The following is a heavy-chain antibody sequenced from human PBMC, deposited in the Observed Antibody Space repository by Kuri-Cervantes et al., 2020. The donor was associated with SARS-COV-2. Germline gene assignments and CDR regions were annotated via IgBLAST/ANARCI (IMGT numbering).Heavy chain of an antibody. Sequence: ASVKVSCKASGYTFTSYYMHWVRQAPGQGLEWMGIIDPSGGSTSYAQKFQGRVTMTRDTSTSTVYMELSGLRSEDTAVYYCARGLAAVGYSYAHWGQGTLVTVSS. V-gene: IGHV1-46*01. D-gene: IGHD5-18*01. J-gene: IGHJ4*02. CDR1: GYTFTSYY. CDR3: ARGLAAVGYSYAH. CDR2: IDPSGGST.